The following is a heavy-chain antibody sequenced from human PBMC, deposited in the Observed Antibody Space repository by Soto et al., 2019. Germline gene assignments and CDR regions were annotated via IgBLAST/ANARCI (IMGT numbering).Heavy chain of an antibody. V-gene: IGHV3-33*08. Sequence: GGSLRLSCAASGLAFSAFGMLWVRQAPGKGLEWVAVIWYDGSNKYYADSVKGRFTISRDNSKNTLYLQMNSLRAEDTAVYYCARWDYIGPPEPYYYYYGMDVWGQGATVTVSS. D-gene: IGHD4-4*01. CDR3: ARWDYIGPPEPYYYYYGMDV. J-gene: IGHJ6*02. CDR1: GLAFSAFG. CDR2: IWYDGSNK.